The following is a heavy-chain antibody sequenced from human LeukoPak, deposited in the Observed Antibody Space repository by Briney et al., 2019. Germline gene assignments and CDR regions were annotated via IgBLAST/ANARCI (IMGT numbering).Heavy chain of an antibody. CDR2: IWHDGVNI. CDR1: GFSLTNYG. D-gene: IGHD2-15*01. J-gene: IGHJ3*02. Sequence: GRSLRLSCAASGFSLTNYGIHWVRQAPGKGLEWVAVIWHDGVNIYYADSVKGRFTISRDDSNTTVYLQMNSLRAEDTAVYYCAKAGYCSGGSCYEGRAFDIWGQGTMVTVSS. CDR3: AKAGYCSGGSCYEGRAFDI. V-gene: IGHV3-33*06.